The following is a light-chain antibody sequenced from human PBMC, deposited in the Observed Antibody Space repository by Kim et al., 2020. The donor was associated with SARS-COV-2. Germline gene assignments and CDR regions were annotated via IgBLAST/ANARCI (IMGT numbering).Light chain of an antibody. Sequence: QSVVTQPPSASGTAGQRVTISCSGSSSNIGSNIVNWYQQFPGTAPKLLINRNNQRPSGVPDRFSGSKSGTSASLAISGLQSEDEADYSCAAWDDSLNAWVFGGGTQLTVL. CDR3: AAWDDSLNAWV. CDR1: SSNIGSNI. J-gene: IGLJ3*02. V-gene: IGLV1-44*01. CDR2: RNN.